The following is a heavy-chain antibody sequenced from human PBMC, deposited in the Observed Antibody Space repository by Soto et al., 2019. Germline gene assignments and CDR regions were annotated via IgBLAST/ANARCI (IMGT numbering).Heavy chain of an antibody. D-gene: IGHD2-21*02. J-gene: IGHJ4*02. CDR1: GFTFSSYG. CDR2: IWYDGSNK. Sequence: QVQLVESGGGVVQPGRSLRLSCAASGFTFSSYGMHWVRQAPGKGLEWVAVIWYDGSNKYYADSVKGRFTISRDNSKNTLYLKMNSQRAEDTAVYYCARGYGGNSGYFDYWGQGTLVTVSS. CDR3: ARGYGGNSGYFDY. V-gene: IGHV3-33*01.